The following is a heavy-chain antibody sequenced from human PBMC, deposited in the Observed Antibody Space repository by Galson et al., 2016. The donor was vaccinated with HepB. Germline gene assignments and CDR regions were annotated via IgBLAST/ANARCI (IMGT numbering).Heavy chain of an antibody. D-gene: IGHD1-26*01. Sequence: PALVKPTQTLTLTCTFSGFSLSTSGVGVGWIRQPPGKALEWLALIYWDDEKRYSPSLKSRLTITQDPSKNQVVLTMTNMDPVDTSTYYCAHFSERGGTYFSRGLLDAFDVWGQGTMVTVSS. CDR2: IYWDDEK. CDR3: AHFSERGGTYFSRGLLDAFDV. J-gene: IGHJ3*01. V-gene: IGHV2-5*02. CDR1: GFSLSTSGVG.